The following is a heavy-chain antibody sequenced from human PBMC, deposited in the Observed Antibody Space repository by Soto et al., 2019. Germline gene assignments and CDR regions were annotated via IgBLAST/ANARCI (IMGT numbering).Heavy chain of an antibody. CDR3: ERAGCADTWFMVV. V-gene: IGHV3-7*01. D-gene: IGHD3-9*01. Sequence: EVQLVESGGGLVQPGGSLRLSCADSGFTISPHWMSWVRQVPGKGLEWVANIRQDGNEKYYVDSVKGRYTISRDNAKNSLYRQMNSLRAEDTAVYYCERAGCADTWFMVVWGQGTTVTVSS. CDR2: IRQDGNEK. CDR1: GFTISPHW. J-gene: IGHJ6*02.